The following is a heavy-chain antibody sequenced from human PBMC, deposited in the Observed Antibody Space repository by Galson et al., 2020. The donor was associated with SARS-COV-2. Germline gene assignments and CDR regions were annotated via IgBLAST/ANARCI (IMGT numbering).Heavy chain of an antibody. CDR1: GFTFSSYW. D-gene: IGHD3-10*01. J-gene: IGHJ4*02. Sequence: GGSLRLSCAASGFTFSSYWMSWVRQAPGKGLEWVANIKHDGTEKYYADSVKGRFTVSRDNGKNFVFLQMNRLRSEETAIYYCARGTAGGWFADFHHVDYWGQGTLVTVSS. V-gene: IGHV3-7*03. CDR3: ARGTAGGWFADFHHVDY. CDR2: IKHDGTEK.